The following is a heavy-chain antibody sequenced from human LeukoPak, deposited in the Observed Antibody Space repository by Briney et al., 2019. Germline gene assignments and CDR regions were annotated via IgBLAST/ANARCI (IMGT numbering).Heavy chain of an antibody. CDR3: ARGLWLKGNSGWFDP. V-gene: IGHV1-46*01. CDR2: INPSGGST. D-gene: IGHD3-16*01. Sequence: ASVKVSCKASGYTFTSYYMHWMRQAPGQGLEWMGIINPSGGSTSYAQKFQGRVTMTRDTSTSTVYMELSSLRSEDTAVYYCARGLWLKGNSGWFDPWGQGTLVTVSS. CDR1: GYTFTSYY. J-gene: IGHJ5*02.